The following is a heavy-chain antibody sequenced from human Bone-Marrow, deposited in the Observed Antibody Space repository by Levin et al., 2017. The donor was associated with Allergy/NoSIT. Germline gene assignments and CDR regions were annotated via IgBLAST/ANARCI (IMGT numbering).Heavy chain of an antibody. CDR3: ARLGSRSSSWYYYYYYMDV. CDR2: ISSSSSYI. CDR1: GFTFSSYS. Sequence: GESLKISCAASGFTFSSYSMNWVRQAPGKGLEWVSSISSSSSYIYYADSVKGRFTISRDNAKNSLYLQMNSLRAEDTAVYYCARLGSRSSSWYYYYYYMDVWGKGTTVTVSS. V-gene: IGHV3-21*01. J-gene: IGHJ6*03. D-gene: IGHD6-13*01.